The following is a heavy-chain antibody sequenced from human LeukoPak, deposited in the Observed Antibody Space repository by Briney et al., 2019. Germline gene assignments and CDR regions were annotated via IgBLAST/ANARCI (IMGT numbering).Heavy chain of an antibody. CDR2: ISSSSSYI. CDR1: GFTFRSYS. J-gene: IGHJ4*02. Sequence: GGSLRLSCAASGFTFRSYSMNWVRQAPGKGLEWVSSISSSSSYIYYADSVKGRFTISRDNAKNSLYLQMNSLRAEDTAVYYCAREFYYGSGSYGFDYWVQGTLVTVSS. D-gene: IGHD3-10*01. CDR3: AREFYYGSGSYGFDY. V-gene: IGHV3-21*01.